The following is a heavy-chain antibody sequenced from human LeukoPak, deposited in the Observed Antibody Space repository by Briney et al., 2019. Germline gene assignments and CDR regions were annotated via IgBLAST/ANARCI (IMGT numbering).Heavy chain of an antibody. Sequence: GESLRLSCAASGFTFSSYWMHWVRQAPGKGPVWVARTNRDGSSTAYADSVKGRFTISKDNAKSTLYLLMNSLRAEDTAVYYCARDSVEWYIFDYWGQGTLVTVSS. CDR2: TNRDGSST. J-gene: IGHJ4*02. V-gene: IGHV3-74*01. CDR1: GFTFSSYW. D-gene: IGHD3-3*01. CDR3: ARDSVEWYIFDY.